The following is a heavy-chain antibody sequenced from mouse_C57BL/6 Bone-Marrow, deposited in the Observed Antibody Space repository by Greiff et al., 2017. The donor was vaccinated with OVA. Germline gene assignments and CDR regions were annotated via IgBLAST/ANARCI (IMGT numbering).Heavy chain of an antibody. J-gene: IGHJ2*01. D-gene: IGHD1-1*01. V-gene: IGHV7-3*01. Sequence: DVKLVESGGGLVQPGGSLSLSCAASGFTFTDYYMSWVRQPPGKALEWLGFIRNKANGYTTEYSASVKGRFTISRDNSQSILYLQMNALRAEDSATYYCARSYYYGSSPDYWGQGTTLTVSS. CDR1: GFTFTDYY. CDR3: ARSYYYGSSPDY. CDR2: IRNKANGYTT.